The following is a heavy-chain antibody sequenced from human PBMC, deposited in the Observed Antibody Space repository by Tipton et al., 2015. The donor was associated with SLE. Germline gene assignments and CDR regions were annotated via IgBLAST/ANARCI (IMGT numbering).Heavy chain of an antibody. Sequence: QLVQSGPEVKKPGASVKVSCKASGYTFTSYAMHWVRQAPGQRLEWMGWINAGNGNTKYSQKFQGRVTITRDTSASTAYMELSSLRSGDTAVYYCARGSCSGGSCYSGAFDIWGQGTMATVSS. D-gene: IGHD2-15*01. CDR3: ARGSCSGGSCYSGAFDI. J-gene: IGHJ3*02. CDR1: GYTFTSYA. V-gene: IGHV1-3*01. CDR2: INAGNGNT.